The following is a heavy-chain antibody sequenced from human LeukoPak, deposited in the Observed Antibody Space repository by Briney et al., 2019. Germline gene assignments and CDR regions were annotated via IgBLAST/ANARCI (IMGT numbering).Heavy chain of an antibody. CDR2: MNPNSGNT. CDR1: GYTFTSYD. V-gene: IGHV1-8*01. Sequence: ASVKVSCKASGYTFTSYDINWVRQATGQGLEWMGWMNPNSGNTGYAQKFQGRVTMTRNTSISTAYMELSSLRSEDTAVCYCASLVSFYYYYGMDVWGQGTTVTVSS. D-gene: IGHD2-2*01. J-gene: IGHJ6*02. CDR3: ASLVSFYYYYGMDV.